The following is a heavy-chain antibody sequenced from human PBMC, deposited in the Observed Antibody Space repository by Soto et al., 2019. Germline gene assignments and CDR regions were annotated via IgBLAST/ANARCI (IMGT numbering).Heavy chain of an antibody. J-gene: IGHJ6*02. CDR1: GYTFTSYY. D-gene: IGHD6-19*01. CDR3: ARVGSGWYVFEYYYYGMDV. Sequence: ASVKVSCKASGYTFTSYYMHWVRQAPGQGLEWMGIINPSGGSTSYAQKFQGRVTMTRDTSTSTVYMELSGLRSEDTAVYYCARVGSGWYVFEYYYYGMDVWGQGTTVTVSS. V-gene: IGHV1-46*01. CDR2: INPSGGST.